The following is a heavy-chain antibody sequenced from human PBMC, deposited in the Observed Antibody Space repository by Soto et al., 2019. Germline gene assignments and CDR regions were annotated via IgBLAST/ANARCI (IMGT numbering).Heavy chain of an antibody. CDR1: GFTFSIYA. Sequence: QVQLVESGGGVVQPGRSLRLSCAASGFTFSIYAMHWVRQAPGKGLEWVAVISYDGSNKYYAESVKGRFTISRDNSKNTRYLQMNSLRAEDTAVYYCASARLDTPALDYWGQGTLVTVSS. D-gene: IGHD2-2*01. CDR3: ASARLDTPALDY. V-gene: IGHV3-30-3*01. J-gene: IGHJ4*02. CDR2: ISYDGSNK.